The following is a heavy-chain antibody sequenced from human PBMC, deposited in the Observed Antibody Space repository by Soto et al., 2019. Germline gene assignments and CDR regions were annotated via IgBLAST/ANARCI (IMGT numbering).Heavy chain of an antibody. V-gene: IGHV3-23*01. Sequence: PGGSLRLSCAASGLSFSSYAMSWVRQAPGKGLEWVSAISGNGGTTYYADSVKGRFTISRDNSKKTLYLQMNSLRAADTAVYYCAKEPLAQASGWYADYWGQGTLVTVSS. D-gene: IGHD6-19*01. CDR3: AKEPLAQASGWYADY. CDR1: GLSFSSYA. CDR2: ISGNGGTT. J-gene: IGHJ4*02.